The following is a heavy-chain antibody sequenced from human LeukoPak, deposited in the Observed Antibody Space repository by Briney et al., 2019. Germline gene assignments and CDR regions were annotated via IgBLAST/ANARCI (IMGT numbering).Heavy chain of an antibody. V-gene: IGHV4-59*12. CDR3: ARDKWEPRYAFDI. CDR2: IYYSGST. J-gene: IGHJ3*02. CDR1: GGSISSYY. D-gene: IGHD1-26*01. Sequence: SETLSLTCTVSGGSISSYYWSWVRQPPGKGLEWIGYIYYSGSTNYNPSLKSRVTISVDKPNTQFSLKLNSVTAADTAVYYCARDKWEPRYAFDIWGQGTMVTVSS.